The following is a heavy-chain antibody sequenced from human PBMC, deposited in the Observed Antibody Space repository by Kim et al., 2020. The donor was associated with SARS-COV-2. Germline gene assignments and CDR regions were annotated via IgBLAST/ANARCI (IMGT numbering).Heavy chain of an antibody. D-gene: IGHD2-21*02. Sequence: GGSLRLSCAASGFTFSTYWMYWVRQTPGKGLVYVSSINGDGGTTNYADSVKGRFTISRDNAKGTVSLQMNSLSAEDTGVYYCVRDVRGDCHSCWGQGTLVTVSS. CDR1: GFTFSTYW. CDR3: VRDVRGDCHSC. J-gene: IGHJ4*02. CDR2: INGDGGTT. V-gene: IGHV3-74*01.